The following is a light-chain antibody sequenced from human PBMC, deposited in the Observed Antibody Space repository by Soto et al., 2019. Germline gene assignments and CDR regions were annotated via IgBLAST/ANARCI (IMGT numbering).Light chain of an antibody. Sequence: QSVLTQSPSASGTPGQKIIISCSGSSSNIGSNAVYWYQQVPGSAPRLLMHSNDQRPSGVPDRFSGSRSGTSASLAVSGLRSEDEADYYCSAWDDSLGGYVFGTGTKVTVL. J-gene: IGLJ1*01. CDR2: SND. CDR3: SAWDDSLGGYV. V-gene: IGLV1-47*02. CDR1: SSNIGSNA.